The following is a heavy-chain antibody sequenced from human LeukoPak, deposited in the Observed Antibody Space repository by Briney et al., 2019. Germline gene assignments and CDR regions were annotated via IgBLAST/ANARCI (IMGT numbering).Heavy chain of an antibody. CDR1: GFTFSNYA. J-gene: IGHJ3*02. CDR2: ISGSGGST. Sequence: GGSLRLSCAASGFTFSNYAMSWVRQAPGKRLEWVSAISGSGGSTNYADSVKGRFTISRDNSKNTLYLQMNSLRAEDTAVYYCARDLSGAFDIWGQGTMVTVSS. V-gene: IGHV3-23*01. D-gene: IGHD3-10*01. CDR3: ARDLSGAFDI.